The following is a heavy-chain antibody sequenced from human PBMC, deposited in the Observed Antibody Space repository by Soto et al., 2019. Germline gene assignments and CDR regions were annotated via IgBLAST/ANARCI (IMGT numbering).Heavy chain of an antibody. CDR3: ARLYCSGGSCYGPPYFDY. V-gene: IGHV1-3*01. CDR2: INAGNGNT. J-gene: IGHJ4*02. Sequence: GASVKVSCKASGYTFTSYAMHWVRQAPGQRLEWMGWINAGNGNTKYSQKFQGRVTITRDTSASTAYMELSSLRSEDTAVYYCARLYCSGGSCYGPPYFDYWGQGTLVTVSS. D-gene: IGHD2-15*01. CDR1: GYTFTSYA.